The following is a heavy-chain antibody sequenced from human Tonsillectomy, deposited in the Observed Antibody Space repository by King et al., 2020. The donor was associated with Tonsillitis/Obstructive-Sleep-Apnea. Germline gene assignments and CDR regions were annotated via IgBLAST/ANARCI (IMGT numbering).Heavy chain of an antibody. D-gene: IGHD6-6*01. CDR3: AKDEEYSSSANFDY. CDR1: GFTFDDYA. J-gene: IGHJ4*02. Sequence: DVQLVESGGGFVQPGRSLRLSCAASGFTFDDYAMHWVRQAPGKGLEWVSGISWNSGSIGYADSVKGRFTISRDNAKNSLYLQMNSLRAEDTALYYCAKDEEYSSSANFDYWGQGTLVTVSS. CDR2: ISWNSGSI. V-gene: IGHV3-9*01.